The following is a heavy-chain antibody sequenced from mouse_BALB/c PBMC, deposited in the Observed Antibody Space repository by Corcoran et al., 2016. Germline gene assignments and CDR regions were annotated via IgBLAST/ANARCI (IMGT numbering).Heavy chain of an antibody. Sequence: QIQLVQSGPELKKPGETVKISCKASGYTFTNYGMNWVKQAPGKGLKWMGWINAYTGEPTYADDFKGRLAFSLETSASTAYLQINNLKNEDTATYFCARAPLHYYAMDYWGQGTSVTVSS. D-gene: IGHD6-1*01. CDR2: INAYTGEP. CDR3: ARAPLHYYAMDY. V-gene: IGHV9-3-1*01. J-gene: IGHJ4*01. CDR1: GYTFTNYG.